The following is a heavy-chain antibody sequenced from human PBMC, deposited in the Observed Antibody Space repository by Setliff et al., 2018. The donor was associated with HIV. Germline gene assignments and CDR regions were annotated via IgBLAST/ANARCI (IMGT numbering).Heavy chain of an antibody. J-gene: IGHJ3*02. CDR1: GFTFTNAW. D-gene: IGHD6-13*01. V-gene: IGHV3-15*01. Sequence: PGGSLRLSCAASGFTFTNAWMNWVRQAPGKGLEWVGRIKRPVDGETIEYAAPVKGRFIVSRDNSRNTFCLQMNSLRADDTALYYCVKGGYLHAFEIWGQGTMVTVSS. CDR2: IKRPVDGETI. CDR3: VKGGYLHAFEI.